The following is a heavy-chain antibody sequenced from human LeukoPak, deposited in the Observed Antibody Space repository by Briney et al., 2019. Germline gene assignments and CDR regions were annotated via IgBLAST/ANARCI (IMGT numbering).Heavy chain of an antibody. D-gene: IGHD5-18*01. CDR3: ARLYSYAFDY. CDR1: GFSLSNNY. V-gene: IGHV3-53*01. CDR2: IYSGGTT. J-gene: IGHJ4*02. Sequence: PGGSLRLSCAVSGFSLSNNYMSWVRQAPGKGLEWVSVIYSGGTTYYADSVKGRFTISRGNSKNTLYLQMNSLRGEDTALYYCARLYSYAFDYWGQGTLVTVSS.